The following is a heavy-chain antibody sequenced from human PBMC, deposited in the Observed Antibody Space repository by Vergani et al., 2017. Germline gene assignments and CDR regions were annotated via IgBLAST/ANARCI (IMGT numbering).Heavy chain of an antibody. V-gene: IGHV4-4*07. CDR3: ARGLRDIVVVPAAISFQTYTEYYYYYMYV. CDR2: IYTSGST. Sequence: QVQLQESGPGLVKPSETLSLTCTVSGGSISSYYWSWIRQPAGKGLEWIGRIYTSGSTNYNPSLKSRVTMSVDTSKNQFSLKLSSVTAADTAVYYCARGLRDIVVVPAAISFQTYTEYYYYYMYVWGKGTTVTVSS. J-gene: IGHJ6*03. D-gene: IGHD2-2*01. CDR1: GGSISSYY.